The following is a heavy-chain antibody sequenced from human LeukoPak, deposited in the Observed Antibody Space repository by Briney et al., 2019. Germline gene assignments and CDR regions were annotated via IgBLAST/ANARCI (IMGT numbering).Heavy chain of an antibody. D-gene: IGHD2-21*02. CDR2: ISAYNGNT. J-gene: IGHJ4*02. V-gene: IGHV1-18*01. CDR3: ARDQSPYCGGDCYSDY. Sequence: ASVKVSCKASGGTCISDAISWVRQAPGQWLEWMGWISAYNGNTNYAQKLQGRVTMTTDTSTSTAYMELRSLRSDDTAVYYCARDQSPYCGGDCYSDYWGQGTLVTVSS. CDR1: GGTCISDA.